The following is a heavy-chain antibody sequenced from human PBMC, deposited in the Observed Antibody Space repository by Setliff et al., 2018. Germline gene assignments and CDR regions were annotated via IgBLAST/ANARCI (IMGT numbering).Heavy chain of an antibody. J-gene: IGHJ4*02. CDR2: IKGQTDGGTT. CDR1: ELIFSHTW. D-gene: IGHD6-19*01. V-gene: IGHV3-15*01. CDR3: TTGYISGYYIGH. Sequence: GGSLRLSCAAPELIFSHTWMNWVRQAPGKGPEWVGRIKGQTDGGTTDYAAPVKGRFSISRDDSKNTVYLQMNSLKTEDTAVYYCTTGYISGYYIGHWGLGTLVTVSS.